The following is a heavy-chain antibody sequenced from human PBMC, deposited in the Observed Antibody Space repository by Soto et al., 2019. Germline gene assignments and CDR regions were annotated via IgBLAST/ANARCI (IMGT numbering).Heavy chain of an antibody. CDR1: GGSISSYS. Sequence: SETLSLTCSFSGGSISSYSWNWIRQPAGKGLEWIGRISDSGNTNHNPTLQSRVALSLDKSKKQFSLKLTSVTVADTAVYYCEAWSTYYTLDAWGQGTTVTVSS. CDR3: EAWSTYYTLDA. V-gene: IGHV4-4*07. D-gene: IGHD3-3*01. CDR2: ISDSGNT. J-gene: IGHJ6*02.